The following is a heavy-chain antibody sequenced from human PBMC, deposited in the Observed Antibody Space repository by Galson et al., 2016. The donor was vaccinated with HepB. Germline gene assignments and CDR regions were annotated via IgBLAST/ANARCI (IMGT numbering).Heavy chain of an antibody. D-gene: IGHD2-21*02. J-gene: IGHJ4*02. CDR2: INNDSGYT. Sequence: SVKVSCKASGYTFTSYAMQWVRRAPGQGLEWMGWINNDSGYTKYSQKFQGRVTITRDTSSRTAYLELSRLTSEDTAGYYFVKGPFEGGDVYWGQGTLVTVSS. CDR3: VKGPFEGGDVY. CDR1: GYTFTSYA. V-gene: IGHV1-3*04.